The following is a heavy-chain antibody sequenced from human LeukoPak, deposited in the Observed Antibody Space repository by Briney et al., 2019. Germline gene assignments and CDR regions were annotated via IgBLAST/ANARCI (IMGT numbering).Heavy chain of an antibody. CDR3: ARGRAYYDSSGYFNY. Sequence: SETLSLTCTGSGDSISGYYWNWIRQPAGKGLEWIGRMYTSGSTNYNPSLQSRVIMSVDTSKNQFSLDLNSVTAADTAVYYCARGRAYYDSSGYFNYWGQGILVTVSS. CDR2: MYTSGST. V-gene: IGHV4-4*07. CDR1: GDSISGYY. J-gene: IGHJ4*02. D-gene: IGHD3-22*01.